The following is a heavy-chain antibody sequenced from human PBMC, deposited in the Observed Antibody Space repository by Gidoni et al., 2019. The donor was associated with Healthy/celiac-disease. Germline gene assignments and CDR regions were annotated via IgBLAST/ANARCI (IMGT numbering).Heavy chain of an antibody. D-gene: IGHD3-10*01. CDR1: GFTFSSYG. J-gene: IGHJ4*02. Sequence: QVPLVESGGGVVQPGRSLRLSCAASGFTFSSYGMHWVRQAPGKGLEWVAVISYDGSNKYYADSVKGRFTIARDNSKNTLYLQMNSLRAEDTAVYYCAKGLLWFGELFHPFDYWGQGTLVTVSS. CDR3: AKGLLWFGELFHPFDY. CDR2: ISYDGSNK. V-gene: IGHV3-30*18.